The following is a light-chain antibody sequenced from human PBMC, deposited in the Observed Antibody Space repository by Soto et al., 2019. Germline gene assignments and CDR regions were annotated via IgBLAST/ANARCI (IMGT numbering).Light chain of an antibody. V-gene: IGKV1-39*01. CDR3: QQTYNTPVT. J-gene: IGKJ3*01. CDR2: GAS. Sequence: DIQMTQSPASLSASVGDRVPITCRASQSISGYLNWYLQKPGKAPKHLIYGASALQSGVPSRFPASASETSFTLTISRLQPEDFATYYGQQTYNTPVTFGPRTKVDI. CDR1: QSISGY.